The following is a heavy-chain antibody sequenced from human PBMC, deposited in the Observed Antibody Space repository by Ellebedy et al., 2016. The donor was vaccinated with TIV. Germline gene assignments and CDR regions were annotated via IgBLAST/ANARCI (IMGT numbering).Heavy chain of an antibody. V-gene: IGHV3-11*05. CDR1: RFTFSGYY. CDR2: ISSSSDSA. J-gene: IGHJ3*02. CDR3: ARDTAYMHAFDI. Sequence: GGSLRLSCAASRFTFSGYYMSWVRQAPGKGLEWVSYISSSSDSANYADSVKGRFTISRDNSKNTLFLQMNSIRAEDTAVYYCARDTAYMHAFDIWGQGTMVSVSS. D-gene: IGHD4-11*01.